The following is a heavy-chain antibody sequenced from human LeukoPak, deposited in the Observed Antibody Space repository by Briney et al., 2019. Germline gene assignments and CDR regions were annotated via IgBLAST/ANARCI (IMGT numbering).Heavy chain of an antibody. J-gene: IGHJ4*02. V-gene: IGHV4-59*08. CDR3: ARLGTGGTSFDH. Sequence: SETLSLTCTVSGGSISSYYWSWLRQPPGKGLEWIGYIYYSGSTNYNPSLKSRVTISVDTSKNQFSLKLSSVTAADTAVYYCARLGTGGTSFDHWGQGNLVTVSS. D-gene: IGHD2-8*02. CDR1: GGSISSYY. CDR2: IYYSGST.